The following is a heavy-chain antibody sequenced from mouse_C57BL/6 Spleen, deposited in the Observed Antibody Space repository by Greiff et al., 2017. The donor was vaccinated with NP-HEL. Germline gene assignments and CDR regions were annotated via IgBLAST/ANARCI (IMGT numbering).Heavy chain of an antibody. J-gene: IGHJ2*01. V-gene: IGHV1-82*01. CDR3: ARSGDYDRNFDY. CDR1: GYAFSSSW. D-gene: IGHD2-4*01. Sequence: VQLQQSGPELVKPGASVKISCKASGYAFSSSWMNWVKQRPGKGLEWIGRIYPGDGDTNYNGKFKGKATLTADKSSSTAYMQLSSLTSEDSAVYFCARSGDYDRNFDYWGQGTTLTVSS. CDR2: IYPGDGDT.